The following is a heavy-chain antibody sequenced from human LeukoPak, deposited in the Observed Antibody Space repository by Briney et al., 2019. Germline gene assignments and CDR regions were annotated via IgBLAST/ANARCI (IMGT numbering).Heavy chain of an antibody. J-gene: IGHJ3*02. V-gene: IGHV4-34*01. CDR3: ARDATFLARAFDI. Sequence: SETLSLTCAVYGGSFSGYYWSWIRQPPGKGLEWIGEINHSGSTNYNPSLKSRVTISVDTSKNQFSLKLSSVTAADTAVYYCARDATFLARAFDIWGRGTLVTVSS. D-gene: IGHD2/OR15-2a*01. CDR1: GGSFSGYY. CDR2: INHSGST.